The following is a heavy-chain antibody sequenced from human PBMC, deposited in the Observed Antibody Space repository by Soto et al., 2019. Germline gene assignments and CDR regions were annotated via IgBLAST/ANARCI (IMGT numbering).Heavy chain of an antibody. V-gene: IGHV4-34*01. CDR2: INHSGST. Sequence: QVQLQQWGAGLLKPSETLSLTCAVYGASFSGYYWSWIRQPPGKGLEWIGEINHSGSTNYNPSLKSRVTLSVDTSKNQFSRNLSSVTAADTAVYYCARRLDVWGQGTTVTVSS. CDR1: GASFSGYY. CDR3: ARRLDV. J-gene: IGHJ6*02.